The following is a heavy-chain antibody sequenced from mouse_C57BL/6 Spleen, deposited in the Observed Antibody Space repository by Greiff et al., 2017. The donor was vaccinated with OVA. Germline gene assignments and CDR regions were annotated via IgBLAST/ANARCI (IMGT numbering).Heavy chain of an antibody. CDR1: GYAFSSSW. J-gene: IGHJ3*01. V-gene: IGHV1-82*01. Sequence: VQLQQSGPELVKPGASVKISCKASGYAFSSSWMNWVKQRPGKGLEWIGRIYPGDGDTNYNGKFKGKATLTADKSSSTAYMQLSSLTSEDSAVYFCASSFWFAYWGQGTLVTVSA. CDR2: IYPGDGDT. D-gene: IGHD1-1*01. CDR3: ASSFWFAY.